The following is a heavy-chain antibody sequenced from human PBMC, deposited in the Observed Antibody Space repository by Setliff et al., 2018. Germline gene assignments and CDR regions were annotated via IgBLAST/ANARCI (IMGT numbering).Heavy chain of an antibody. CDR2: INPNSGGT. D-gene: IGHD3-3*01. CDR1: GYTFTGYY. CDR3: ARDVPFWSGYYTGYYYYYGMDV. V-gene: IGHV1-2*02. J-gene: IGHJ6*02. Sequence: ASVKVSCKASGYTFTGYYMHWVRQAPGQGLEWMGWINPNSGGTNYAQKFQGRVTMTRNTSISTAYMELSSLRSEDTAVYYCARDVPFWSGYYTGYYYYYGMDVWGQGTTVTVSS.